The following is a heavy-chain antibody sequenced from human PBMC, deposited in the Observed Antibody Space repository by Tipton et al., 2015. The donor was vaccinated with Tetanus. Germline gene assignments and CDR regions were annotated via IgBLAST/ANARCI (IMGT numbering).Heavy chain of an antibody. CDR1: GGSLRSGDHY. J-gene: IGHJ4*02. D-gene: IGHD6-19*01. CDR3: VRESSSGWFVDY. Sequence: TLSLTCTVSGGSLRSGDHYWSWIRQPPGKGLEWLGYIYRTGSTKYNSSLRDRVTIALDTSKNQFSLKLNSVTAADTAVYYCVRESSSGWFVDYWGQGTVVTVFS. V-gene: IGHV4-61*08. CDR2: IYRTGST.